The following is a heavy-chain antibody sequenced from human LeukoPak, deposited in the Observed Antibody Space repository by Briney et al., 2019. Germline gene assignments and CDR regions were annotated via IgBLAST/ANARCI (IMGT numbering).Heavy chain of an antibody. CDR1: GGSISSYY. Sequence: SETLSLTCTVSGGSISSYYWSWIRQPPGKGLEWIGYIYYSGSTNYNPSLKSRVTISVDTSKNRFSLKLSSVTAADTAVYYCARGGTTDAFDIWGQGTMVTVSS. CDR2: IYYSGST. D-gene: IGHD1-1*01. V-gene: IGHV4-59*01. CDR3: ARGGTTDAFDI. J-gene: IGHJ3*02.